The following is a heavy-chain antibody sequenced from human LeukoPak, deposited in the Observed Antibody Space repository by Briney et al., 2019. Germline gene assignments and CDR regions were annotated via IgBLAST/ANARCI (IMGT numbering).Heavy chain of an antibody. J-gene: IGHJ4*02. CDR2: IYYSGST. V-gene: IGHV4-31*03. CDR1: GGSISSGGYY. Sequence: SETLSLTCTVSGGSISSGGYYWNWIRQHPGKGLEWIGYIYYSGSTYYNPSLKSRVTISVDTSKDQFSLKLRSVTAADTAVYYCARDNRRETHIVGATGDFDYWGQGTLVTVSS. CDR3: ARDNRRETHIVGATGDFDY. D-gene: IGHD1-26*01.